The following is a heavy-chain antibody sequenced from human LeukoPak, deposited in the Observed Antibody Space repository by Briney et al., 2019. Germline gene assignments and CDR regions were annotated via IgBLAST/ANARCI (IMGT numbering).Heavy chain of an antibody. CDR1: GGSFSGYY. CDR2: INHSVST. V-gene: IGHV4-34*01. D-gene: IGHD4-17*01. Sequence: TPSETLSLTCAVYGGSFSGYYWSCIRQPPGKGLEWIGEINHSVSTNYNPSLKSRVTISVDTSKNQFSLKLSSVTAADTAVYYCARATMTTVTTCAFDIWGQGTMVTVSS. J-gene: IGHJ3*02. CDR3: ARATMTTVTTCAFDI.